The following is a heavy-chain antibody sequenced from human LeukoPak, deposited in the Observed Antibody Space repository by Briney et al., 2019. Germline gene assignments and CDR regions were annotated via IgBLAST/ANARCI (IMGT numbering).Heavy chain of an antibody. V-gene: IGHV4-34*01. J-gene: IGHJ1*01. D-gene: IGHD3-10*01. CDR3: ARTYYYGSGSYRPPRGYFQH. CDR2: INHSGST. CDR1: GGSFSGYY. Sequence: SETLSLTCAVYGGSFSGYYWSWIRQPPGKGLEGIGEINHSGSTNYNPSLKSRVPISVDTSKNQFSLKLSSVTAADTAVYYCARTYYYGSGSYRPPRGYFQHWGQGTLVTVSS.